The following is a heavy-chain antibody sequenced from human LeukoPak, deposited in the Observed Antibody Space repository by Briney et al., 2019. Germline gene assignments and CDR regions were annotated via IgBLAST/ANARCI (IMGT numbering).Heavy chain of an antibody. CDR3: ARGDGYSSSWSPSFPGY. J-gene: IGHJ4*02. V-gene: IGHV1-8*01. D-gene: IGHD6-13*01. Sequence: ASVKVSCKASGYTFTSYDINWVRQATGQGLEWMGWMNPNSGNTGYAQKFQGRVTMTRDTSTSTVYMELSSLRSEDTAVYYCARGDGYSSSWSPSFPGYWGQGTLVTVSS. CDR1: GYTFTSYD. CDR2: MNPNSGNT.